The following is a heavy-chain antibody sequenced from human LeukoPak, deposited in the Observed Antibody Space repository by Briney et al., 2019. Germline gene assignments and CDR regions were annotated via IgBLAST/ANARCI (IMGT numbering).Heavy chain of an antibody. D-gene: IGHD6-13*01. CDR1: GYTFTSYG. CDR2: ISAYNGNT. J-gene: IGHJ4*02. Sequence: ASVKVSCKASGYTFTSYGMSWVRQAPGQGLEWMGWISAYNGNTNYAQKLQGRVTMTTDTSTSTAYMELRSLRSDDTAVYYCARVLLRYSSSWYNDYWGQGTLVTVSS. V-gene: IGHV1-18*01. CDR3: ARVLLRYSSSWYNDY.